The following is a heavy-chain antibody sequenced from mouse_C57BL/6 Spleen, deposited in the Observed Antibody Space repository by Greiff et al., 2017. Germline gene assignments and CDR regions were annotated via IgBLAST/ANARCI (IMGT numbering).Heavy chain of an antibody. J-gene: IGHJ2*01. CDR2: IYPRSGNT. Sequence: QVQLQQSGAELARPGASVKLSCKASGYTFTSYGISWVKQRTGKGLEWIGEIYPRSGNTYYNEKFKGKATLTADKSSSTAYMEHRSLTSEDSAVYFCARDEEYYGSFDYWGQGTTLTVSS. D-gene: IGHD1-1*01. CDR1: GYTFTSYG. CDR3: ARDEEYYGSFDY. V-gene: IGHV1-81*01.